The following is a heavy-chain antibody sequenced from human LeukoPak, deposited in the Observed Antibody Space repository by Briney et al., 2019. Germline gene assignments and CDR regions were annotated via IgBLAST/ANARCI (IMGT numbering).Heavy chain of an antibody. V-gene: IGHV4-31*03. CDR1: GGPISSGGYY. J-gene: IGHJ4*02. CDR2: IYYGGNT. D-gene: IGHD3-10*01. CDR3: ARAIYGSGNYVDK. Sequence: PSETLSLTCTVSGGPISSGGYYWSCIRQHPGKGLEWIGYIYYGGNTYYNPTLKSRVNISIDTSKNQLSLKLSSVTAADTAAYYCARAIYGSGNYVDKWGQGTLVTVSS.